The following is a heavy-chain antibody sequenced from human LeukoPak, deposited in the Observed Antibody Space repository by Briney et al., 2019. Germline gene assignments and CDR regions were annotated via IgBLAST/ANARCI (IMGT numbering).Heavy chain of an antibody. J-gene: IGHJ4*02. D-gene: IGHD4-17*01. CDR3: ARLPIGDYYFDY. CDR2: IYYSGST. V-gene: IGHV4-39*01. Sequence: KPLETLSLTCTVSGGSISSSSYYWGWTRQPPGKGLEWIGSIYYSGSTYYNPSLKSRVTISVDTSKNQFSLKLSSVTAADTAVYYCARLPIGDYYFDYWGQGTLVTVSS. CDR1: GGSISSSSYY.